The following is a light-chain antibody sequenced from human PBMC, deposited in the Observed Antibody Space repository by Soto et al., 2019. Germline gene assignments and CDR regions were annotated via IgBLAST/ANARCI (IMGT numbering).Light chain of an antibody. CDR1: SSNIGTNT. CDR3: AAWDGSLNVVV. V-gene: IGLV1-44*01. CDR2: SSN. J-gene: IGLJ2*01. Sequence: QSVLTQPPSASGTPGQRVTISCSGSSSNIGTNTVNWYQQFPRSAPKLLMYSSNQRPSGVPDRFSGSKSGTSASLAISGLQSEDEADYYCAAWDGSLNVVVFGGGTKVTVL.